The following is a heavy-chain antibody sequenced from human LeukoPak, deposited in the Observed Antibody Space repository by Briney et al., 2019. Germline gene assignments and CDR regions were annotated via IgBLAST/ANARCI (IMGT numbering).Heavy chain of an antibody. CDR3: ARRDLELRDGFDY. V-gene: IGHV3-30*04. CDR2: ISYDGSNK. CDR1: GFTFSSYA. J-gene: IGHJ4*02. D-gene: IGHD1-7*01. Sequence: GRSLRLSCAASGFTFSSYAMHWDRQAPGKGLEWVAVISYDGSNKYYADSVKGRFTISRDNSKNTLYLQMNSLRAEDTAVYYCARRDLELRDGFDYWGQGTLVTVSS.